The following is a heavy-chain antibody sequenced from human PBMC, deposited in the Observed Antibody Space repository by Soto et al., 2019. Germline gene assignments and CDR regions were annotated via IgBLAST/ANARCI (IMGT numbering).Heavy chain of an antibody. J-gene: IGHJ6*02. CDR1: GYTFTSYG. Sequence: ASVKVSCKASGYTFTSYGMRWVRQAPGQGLEWMGWISAYNGNTNYAQKLQGRVTMTTDTSTSTAYMELRSLRSDDTAVYYCARDLVYSSSWISTYYYYYGMDVWGQGTTVTVSS. CDR3: ARDLVYSSSWISTYYYYYGMDV. V-gene: IGHV1-18*01. CDR2: ISAYNGNT. D-gene: IGHD6-13*01.